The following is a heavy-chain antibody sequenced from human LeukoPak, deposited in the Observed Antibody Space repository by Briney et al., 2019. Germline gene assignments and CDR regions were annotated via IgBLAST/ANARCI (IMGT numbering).Heavy chain of an antibody. CDR2: IYYSGST. V-gene: IGHV4-39*01. Sequence: SETLFLTCTVSGGSISSSSYYWGWIRQPPGKGLEWIGSIYYSGSTYCNPSLKSRVTISVDTSENQFSLKLSSVTAADTAVYYCALVLSLPHYYYYYMDVWGKGTTVTVSS. CDR3: ALVLSLPHYYYYYMDV. D-gene: IGHD3-10*01. CDR1: GGSISSSSYY. J-gene: IGHJ6*03.